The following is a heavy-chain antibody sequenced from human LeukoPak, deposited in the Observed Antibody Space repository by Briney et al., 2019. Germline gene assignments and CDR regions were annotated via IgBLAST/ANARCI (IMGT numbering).Heavy chain of an antibody. V-gene: IGHV3-23*01. Sequence: GGSLRLSCAVSGFTFTNEAMGWVRQLRGGGLEWVSTISPGGGTTYYAESMKGRFTISRDNSKSTLYLEMNSLRAEDTAVYYCAKDRRYNSYFDYWGQGTLVTVSS. CDR1: GFTFTNEA. D-gene: IGHD6-19*01. CDR3: AKDRRYNSYFDY. J-gene: IGHJ4*02. CDR2: ISPGGGTT.